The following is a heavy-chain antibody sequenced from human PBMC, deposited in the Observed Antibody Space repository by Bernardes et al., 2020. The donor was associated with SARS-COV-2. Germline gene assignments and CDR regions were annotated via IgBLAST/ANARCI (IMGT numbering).Heavy chain of an antibody. CDR1: GFTFSDHY. CDR2: ISISSSYT. Sequence: GSLRLSCAASGFTFSDHYMTWIRQAPGKGLECVSYISISSSYTNYADSVKGRFTISRDDAKNSLYLQMNSLRAEDTAVYYCARDHKAAGFYMDVWGKGTTVTVSS. D-gene: IGHD2-15*01. CDR3: ARDHKAAGFYMDV. V-gene: IGHV3-11*05. J-gene: IGHJ6*03.